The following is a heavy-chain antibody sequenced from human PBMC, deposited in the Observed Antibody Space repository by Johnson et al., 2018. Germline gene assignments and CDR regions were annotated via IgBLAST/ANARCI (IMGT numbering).Heavy chain of an antibody. CDR2: IWYDGSNK. D-gene: IGHD3-3*02. Sequence: QVQLVQSGGGVVQPGRSLRLPCAASGFTFSSYGMHWVRQAPGKGLKWVAVIWYDGSNKYYADSVKGRFTISRDNSKNTLYLQMNSLSAEDTAVYYCARDVSPFLESYYYYYGMDVWGQGTTVTVSS. J-gene: IGHJ6*02. CDR3: ARDVSPFLESYYYYYGMDV. CDR1: GFTFSSYG. V-gene: IGHV3-33*01.